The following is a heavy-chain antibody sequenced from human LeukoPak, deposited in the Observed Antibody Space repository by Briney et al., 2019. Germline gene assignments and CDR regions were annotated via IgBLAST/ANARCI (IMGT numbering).Heavy chain of an antibody. J-gene: IGHJ4*02. Sequence: ASVKVSCKASGYTFTSYGISWVRQAPGQGLEWMGWISAYNGNTNYAQELQGRVTMTTDTSTSTAYMELRSLRSDDTAVYYCARDLPNCSSTSCYSDYWGQGTLVTVSS. D-gene: IGHD2-2*01. CDR3: ARDLPNCSSTSCYSDY. V-gene: IGHV1-18*01. CDR1: GYTFTSYG. CDR2: ISAYNGNT.